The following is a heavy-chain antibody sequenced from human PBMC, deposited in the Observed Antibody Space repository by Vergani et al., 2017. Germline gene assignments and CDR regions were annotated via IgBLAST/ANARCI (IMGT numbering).Heavy chain of an antibody. CDR1: GASVNSYY. V-gene: IGHV4-59*02. J-gene: IGHJ5*02. CDR3: GRVADFYGLGSRLLDL. CDR2: VSFRGDT. D-gene: IGHD3-10*01. Sequence: QVKLQESGPGLVKPSETLSLTCTVSGASVNSYYWSWIRQPPGKGLEWMGYVSFRGDTLYDPSVKGRMTISLNTSSNQFSVKLNSVTAADTAVYYCGRVADFYGLGSRLLDLWGQGILVTVSS.